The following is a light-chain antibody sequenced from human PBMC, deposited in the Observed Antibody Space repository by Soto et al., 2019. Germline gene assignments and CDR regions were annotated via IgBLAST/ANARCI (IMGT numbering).Light chain of an antibody. J-gene: IGKJ1*01. CDR2: AAS. Sequence: DIQMTQSPSSLSASVGDRVTITCRASRDITDYLAWYQQKPGQVPKLLISAASTLQSGVPSRFTASGSGTDFTLTVTGLQPEDFATYYCQSYDSAQWTFGQGTKVEF. V-gene: IGKV1-27*01. CDR1: RDITDY. CDR3: QSYDSAQWT.